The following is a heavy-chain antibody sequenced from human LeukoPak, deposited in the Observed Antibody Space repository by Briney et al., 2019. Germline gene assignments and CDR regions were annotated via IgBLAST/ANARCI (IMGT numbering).Heavy chain of an antibody. CDR1: GFTFGDYA. Sequence: GRSLRLSCTTSGFTFGDYAMSWVRQAPGKGLEWVGFIRSKAYGGTTEYAASVKGRFTISRDDSRRIVYLQMNSLKTEDTAVYYCTREGRRSDAFDYWGQGTLVTVSS. CDR3: TREGRRSDAFDY. D-gene: IGHD1-26*01. J-gene: IGHJ4*02. CDR2: IRSKAYGGTT. V-gene: IGHV3-49*04.